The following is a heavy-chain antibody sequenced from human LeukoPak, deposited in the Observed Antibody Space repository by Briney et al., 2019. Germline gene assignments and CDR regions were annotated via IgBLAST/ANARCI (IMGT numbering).Heavy chain of an antibody. CDR1: GGSISSYY. J-gene: IGHJ4*02. D-gene: IGHD5-24*01. CDR3: ASGVEMATIHY. V-gene: IGHV4-59*01. CDR2: IYYSGST. Sequence: ASETLSLTCTVSGGSISSYYWSWIRQPPGKGVECIGYIYYSGSTNYIPSLNSRVTISVDTSKNQFSLKLSSVTAADTAVYYCASGVEMATIHYWGQGTLVTVSS.